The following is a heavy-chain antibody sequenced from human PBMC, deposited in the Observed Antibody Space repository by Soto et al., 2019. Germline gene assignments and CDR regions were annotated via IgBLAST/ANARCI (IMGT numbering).Heavy chain of an antibody. V-gene: IGHV3-23*01. D-gene: IGHD3-9*01. CDR1: GFSFSSYA. CDR3: AKKLFDYSGNGHGS. J-gene: IGHJ5*02. Sequence: PGGSLKLSCAASGFSFSSYAMNWIRQAPGKGLEWVSAINGGGAGTYYADSVKGRFTISRDNSKNKLYLQMNSLRAEDTAIYYCAKKLFDYSGNGHGSWGQGTLVTVSS. CDR2: INGGGAGT.